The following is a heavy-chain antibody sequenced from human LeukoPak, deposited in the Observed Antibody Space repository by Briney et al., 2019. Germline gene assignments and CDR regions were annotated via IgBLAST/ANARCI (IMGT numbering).Heavy chain of an antibody. CDR2: ITSDNTYI. D-gene: IGHD1-26*01. CDR1: GFTFNTYT. Sequence: GSLRLSCVVSGFTFNTYTMNWVRQAPGKGLEWVSSITSDNTYIHYADSVKGRFTISRDNAKNSLYLQMDSLRAGDTAVYYCARDLVGATIDTFDYWGQGTLVTVSS. V-gene: IGHV3-21*01. J-gene: IGHJ4*02. CDR3: ARDLVGATIDTFDY.